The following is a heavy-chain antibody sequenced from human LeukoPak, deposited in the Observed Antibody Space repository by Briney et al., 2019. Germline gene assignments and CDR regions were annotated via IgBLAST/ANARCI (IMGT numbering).Heavy chain of an antibody. J-gene: IGHJ4*02. V-gene: IGHV4-34*01. D-gene: IGHD5/OR15-5a*01. CDR2: INHSGST. Sequence: SETLSLTCAVYGGSFSGYYWSWIRQPPGKGLEWIGEINHSGSTNYNPSLKSRVTISVDTSKNQFSLKLSSVTAADTAVYYCARRAGLHSLDYWDQGTLVTVSS. CDR1: GGSFSGYY. CDR3: ARRAGLHSLDY.